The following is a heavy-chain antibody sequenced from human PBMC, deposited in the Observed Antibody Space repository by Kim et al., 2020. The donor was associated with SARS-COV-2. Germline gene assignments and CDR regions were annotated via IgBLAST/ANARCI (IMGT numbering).Heavy chain of an antibody. CDR1: GFTFSNAW. J-gene: IGHJ6*02. CDR3: TTEGISGWYGSGYYYGMDV. Sequence: GGSLRLSCAASGFTFSNAWMSWVRQAPGKGLEWVGRIKSKTDGGTTDYAAPVKGRFTISRDDSKNTLYLQMNSLKTEDTAVYYCTTEGISGWYGSGYYYGMDVWGQGTTVTVSS. CDR2: IKSKTDGGTT. D-gene: IGHD6-19*01. V-gene: IGHV3-15*01.